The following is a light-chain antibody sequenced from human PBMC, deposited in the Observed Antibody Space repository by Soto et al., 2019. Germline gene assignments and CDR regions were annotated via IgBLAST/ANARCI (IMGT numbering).Light chain of an antibody. J-gene: IGLJ1*01. CDR3: QSYDSSLSGYV. V-gene: IGLV2-11*01. CDR1: AGDVGAYNY. CDR2: DVT. Sequence: QSVLTQPRSVSGSPGQSVTISCSGTAGDVGAYNYVSWYQQHPGKAPNLIIYDVTKRPSGVPDRFSGSKSGTSASLAITGLQAEDEADYYCQSYDSSLSGYVFGTGTKVTVL.